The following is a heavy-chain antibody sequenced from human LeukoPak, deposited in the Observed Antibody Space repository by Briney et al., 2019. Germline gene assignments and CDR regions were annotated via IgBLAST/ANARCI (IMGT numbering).Heavy chain of an antibody. D-gene: IGHD2-2*01. V-gene: IGHV3-9*03. CDR1: GFTFYDYA. Sequence: GGSLRLSCAASGFTFYDYAMHWVRQAPGKGLEWVSGISWNSGSIGYADSVKGRFTISRDNAKNSLYLQMNSLRAEDMALYYCAKGYCSSTSCYPFDYWGQGTLVTVSS. CDR3: AKGYCSSTSCYPFDY. CDR2: ISWNSGSI. J-gene: IGHJ4*02.